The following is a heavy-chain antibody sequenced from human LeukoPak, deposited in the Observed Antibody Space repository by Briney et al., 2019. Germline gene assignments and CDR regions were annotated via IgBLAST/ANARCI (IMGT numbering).Heavy chain of an antibody. CDR1: GFTVSNNY. V-gene: IGHV3-53*01. CDR2: IYSGGST. Sequence: GGSLRLSCAASGFTVSNNYMRWVRQAPGKGLEWVSLIYSGGSTYYADSVKGRFTISRDNSKNTLYLQMNSLRAEDTAVYYCAKYGSGREETYWGQGTLVTVSS. D-gene: IGHD3-10*01. J-gene: IGHJ4*02. CDR3: AKYGSGREETY.